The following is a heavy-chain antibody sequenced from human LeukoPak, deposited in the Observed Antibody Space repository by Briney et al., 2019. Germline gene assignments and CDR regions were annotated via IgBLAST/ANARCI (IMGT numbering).Heavy chain of an antibody. CDR2: ISGSGTI. CDR3: ARDSGTTGEVKFDP. CDR1: GGSIHSY. J-gene: IGHJ5*02. V-gene: IGHV4-4*07. D-gene: IGHD3-10*01. Sequence: SETLSLTCTVSGGSIHSYWSWIRQPAGKGLEWIGRISGSGTITYNPALQSRLTISIDTSKNQFSLKLMSVTAADTAVYYCARDSGTTGEVKFDPWGQGTLVTVFS.